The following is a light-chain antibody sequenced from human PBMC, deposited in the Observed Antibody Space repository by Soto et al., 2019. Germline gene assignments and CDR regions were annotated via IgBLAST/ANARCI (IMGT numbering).Light chain of an antibody. CDR3: QQYGRSPGT. J-gene: IGKJ1*01. CDR1: QTVTSNY. V-gene: IGKV3-20*01. Sequence: EIVVTQSPGTLSSSPGERATLSCRASQTVTSNYLAWYQQKPGQAPRLLFFGASIRATGLPDRFSGGGSGTDFTLTISRLEPEDFAVYYCQQYGRSPGTFGQGTKVDIK. CDR2: GAS.